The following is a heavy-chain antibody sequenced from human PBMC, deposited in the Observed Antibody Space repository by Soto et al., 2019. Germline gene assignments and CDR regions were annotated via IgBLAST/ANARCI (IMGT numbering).Heavy chain of an antibody. J-gene: IGHJ4*02. CDR2: ISGGGGVST. D-gene: IGHD3-10*01. Sequence: PGGSLRLSCAASGFTLSNYAMSWVRQAPGKGLQWVSGISGGGGVSTFYADSVKGRFTISTDNSKNTLFLQMNSLRAEDTAVYYCEREPGKYGFEGLDSWGQGTLVTVSS. CDR1: GFTLSNYA. V-gene: IGHV3-23*01. CDR3: EREPGKYGFEGLDS.